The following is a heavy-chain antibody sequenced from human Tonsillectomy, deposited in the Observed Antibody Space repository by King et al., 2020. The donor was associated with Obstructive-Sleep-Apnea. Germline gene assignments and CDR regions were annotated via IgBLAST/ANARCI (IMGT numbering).Heavy chain of an antibody. CDR3: ARERRGGCSSTSCYLDAFDI. V-gene: IGHV3-21*01. D-gene: IGHD2-2*01. CDR2: ISSSSSYI. CDR1: GFTFSSYS. J-gene: IGHJ3*02. Sequence: VQLVESGGGLVKPGGSLRLSCAASGFTFSSYSMNWVRQAPGKGLEWVSSISSSSSYIYYADSVKGRFTISRDNAKNSLYLQMNSLRAEDTAVYYCARERRGGCSSTSCYLDAFDIWGQGTMVTVSS.